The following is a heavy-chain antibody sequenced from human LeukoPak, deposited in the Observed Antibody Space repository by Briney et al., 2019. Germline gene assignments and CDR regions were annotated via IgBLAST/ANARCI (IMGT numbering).Heavy chain of an antibody. CDR1: GGSISSSSYY. V-gene: IGHV4-39*01. Sequence: SETLSLACTVSGGSISSSSYYWGWIRQPPGKGLEWIGSIYYSGSTYYNPSLKSRVTISVDTSKNQFSLKLSSVTAADTAVYYCARLPNYSGYDLDYYYYMDVWGKGTTVTVSS. CDR3: ARLPNYSGYDLDYYYYMDV. D-gene: IGHD5-12*01. CDR2: IYYSGST. J-gene: IGHJ6*03.